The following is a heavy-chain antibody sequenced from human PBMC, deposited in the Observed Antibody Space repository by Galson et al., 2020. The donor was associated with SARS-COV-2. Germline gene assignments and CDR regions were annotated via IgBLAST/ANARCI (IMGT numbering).Heavy chain of an antibody. CDR3: ARQAYCSGGSCYLSWGYSYPGDFDY. CDR1: GGSISSSSYY. Sequence: SETLSLTCTVSGGSISSSSYYWGWIRQPPGKGLEWIGSIYYSGSTYYNPSLKSRVTISVDTSKNQFSLKLSSVTAADTAVYYCARQAYCSGGSCYLSWGYSYPGDFDYWGQGTLVTVSS. CDR2: IYYSGST. D-gene: IGHD2-15*01. J-gene: IGHJ4*02. V-gene: IGHV4-39*01.